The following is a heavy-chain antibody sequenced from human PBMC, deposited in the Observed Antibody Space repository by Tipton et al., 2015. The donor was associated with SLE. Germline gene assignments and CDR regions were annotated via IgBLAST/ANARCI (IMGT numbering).Heavy chain of an antibody. J-gene: IGHJ4*02. CDR2: LYYSGDT. CDR3: ARGRPAFDS. Sequence: TLSLTCTVSGASISTNSYSWGWIRQPPGKGPEWIGSLYYSGDTYFNPSLKSRVTMSMDTSRNQFSLRLTSVTAADTAVYYCARGRPAFDSWGQGALVTVSS. V-gene: IGHV4-39*07. CDR1: GASISTNSYS.